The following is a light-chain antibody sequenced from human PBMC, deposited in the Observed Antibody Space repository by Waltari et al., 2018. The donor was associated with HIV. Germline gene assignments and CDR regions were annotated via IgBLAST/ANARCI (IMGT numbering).Light chain of an antibody. Sequence: QTVVTQEPSFSVSPGGTVTLTSGLTSGSVSTSYYPSWYHQTPVQAPHTLIYSTNPRSSGLPDRFSGSILGNKAALTITGAQADDESDYYCVLYMGSGIWVFGGGTKLTVL. CDR1: SGSVSTSYY. J-gene: IGLJ3*02. CDR2: STN. CDR3: VLYMGSGIWV. V-gene: IGLV8-61*01.